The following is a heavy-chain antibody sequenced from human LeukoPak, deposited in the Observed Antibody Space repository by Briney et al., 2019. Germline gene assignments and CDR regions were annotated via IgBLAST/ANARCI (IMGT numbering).Heavy chain of an antibody. D-gene: IGHD3-3*01. V-gene: IGHV1-2*02. CDR2: INPNGGAT. Sequence: ASVKVSRTASGYIFTGYYIHWLRQAPGQGLEYLGWINPNGGATKYTQKFQGRVTMTRDTSINTAYMELSSLRSDDTAVYYCARLAFYDFWSGYLDSWGQGTLVTVSS. J-gene: IGHJ4*02. CDR3: ARLAFYDFWSGYLDS. CDR1: GYIFTGYY.